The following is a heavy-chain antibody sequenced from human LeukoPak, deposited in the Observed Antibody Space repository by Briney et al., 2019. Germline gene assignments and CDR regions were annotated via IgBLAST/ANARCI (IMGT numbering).Heavy chain of an antibody. CDR3: AWTTEYSSSGGFDH. CDR1: GGTFSSYA. D-gene: IGHD6-6*01. CDR2: IIPIFGTA. J-gene: IGHJ4*02. Sequence: GASVKVSCKASGGTFSSYAISWVRQAPGQGLEWMGGIIPIFGTANYAQKFQGRVTITTDESTSTAYMELSSLRSEDTAVYYCAWTTEYSSSGGFDHWGQGTLVTVSS. V-gene: IGHV1-69*05.